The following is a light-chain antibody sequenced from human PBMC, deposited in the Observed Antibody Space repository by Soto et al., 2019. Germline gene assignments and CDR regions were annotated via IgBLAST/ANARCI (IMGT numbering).Light chain of an antibody. CDR2: DAS. V-gene: IGKV3-11*01. Sequence: EIVLTQSPATLSLSPGERATLSCRASQTISSYLLWYQQKPGQAPRLLIYDASNRAAGIPARFSGSGSGTDFTLTISSLEPEDFAVYYCHQRSSWPLTFGGGTKVDIK. CDR1: QTISSY. CDR3: HQRSSWPLT. J-gene: IGKJ4*01.